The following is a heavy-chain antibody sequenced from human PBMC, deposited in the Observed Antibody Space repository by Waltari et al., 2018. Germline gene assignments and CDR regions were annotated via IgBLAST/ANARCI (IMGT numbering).Heavy chain of an antibody. V-gene: IGHV3-7*04. D-gene: IGHD3-10*02. CDR2: IKQDGSEK. CDR1: WFPLSSYF. J-gene: IGHJ6*03. Sequence: EVQPVEAGGGLVQPGGSLGPPCGASWFPLSSYFMSWLRQAPGKGLEWVANIKQDGSEKYYVDSVKGRFTISRDNAENSLSLQMNSLRAEDTAVYYCARYVRPIYYMDVWGKGTTVTVSS. CDR3: ARYVRPIYYMDV.